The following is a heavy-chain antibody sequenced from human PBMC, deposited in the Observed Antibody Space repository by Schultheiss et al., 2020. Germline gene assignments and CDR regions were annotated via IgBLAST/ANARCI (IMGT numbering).Heavy chain of an antibody. V-gene: IGHV3-9*01. Sequence: GGSLRLSCAASGFTFSSYWMSWVRQAPGKGLEWVSGISWNSGSIGYADSVKGRFTISRDNAKNSLYLQMDTLRPEDTAVYYCAKDRATILWCPDYWGQGALVNVYS. CDR1: GFTFSSYW. CDR3: AKDRATILWCPDY. D-gene: IGHD2-21*01. CDR2: ISWNSGSI. J-gene: IGHJ4*02.